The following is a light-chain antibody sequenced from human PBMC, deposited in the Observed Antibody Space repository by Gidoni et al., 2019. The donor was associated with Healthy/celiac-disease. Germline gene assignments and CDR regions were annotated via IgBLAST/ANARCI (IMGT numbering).Light chain of an antibody. CDR1: QSVLYSSNNKNY. V-gene: IGKV4-1*01. CDR3: QQYYSTPIT. CDR2: WAS. J-gene: IGKJ5*01. Sequence: DIVMTPSPDSLAVSLGERATINCKSSQSVLYSSNNKNYLAWYQQKPGQPPKLLIYWASTRESGVPDRFSGSGSGTDFTLTISSLQAEDGAVYYCQQYYSTPITFGQETRLEIK.